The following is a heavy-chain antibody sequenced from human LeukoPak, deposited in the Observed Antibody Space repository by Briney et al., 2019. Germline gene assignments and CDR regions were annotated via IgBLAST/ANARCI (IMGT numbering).Heavy chain of an antibody. D-gene: IGHD2-2*01. CDR2: ISAYNGNT. Sequence: ASVKVSCKASGYTFTSYGISWVRQAPGQGLEWMGWISAYNGNTNYAQKLQGRVTMTTYTSTSTAYMELRSLRSDDTAVYYCARADIVVVPAAKRDYYYYMDVWGKGTTVTVSS. J-gene: IGHJ6*03. CDR3: ARADIVVVPAAKRDYYYYMDV. V-gene: IGHV1-18*01. CDR1: GYTFTSYG.